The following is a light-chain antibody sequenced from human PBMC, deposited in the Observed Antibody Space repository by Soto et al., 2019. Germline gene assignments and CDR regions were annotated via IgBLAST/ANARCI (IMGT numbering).Light chain of an antibody. CDR2: GAS. V-gene: IGKV3-20*01. CDR1: QSVSSNY. CDR3: QHYGSSPRGT. Sequence: EIVLTQSPGTLSLSPGERATLSCRASQSVSSNYLAWYQQKPGQAPRLLIYGASSMATGIPDRFSGSGSGTDFTLTISRLEPEDFAVYYCQHYGSSPRGTFGQGTKVEIK. J-gene: IGKJ1*01.